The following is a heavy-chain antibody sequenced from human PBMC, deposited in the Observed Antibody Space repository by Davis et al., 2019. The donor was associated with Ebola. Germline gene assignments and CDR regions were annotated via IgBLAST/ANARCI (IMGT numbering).Heavy chain of an antibody. CDR3: ARGTLPGIASSGFDF. J-gene: IGHJ4*02. CDR2: IYPGDSET. CDR1: GYSFSSHW. Sequence: GESLKISCEGSGYSFSSHWIGWVRQMPGKGLELMGLIYPGDSETRYNPSFQGHVTISADKSTNTAYLQWASLETSDSAFYYCARGTLPGIASSGFDFWGQGTLVTVSS. V-gene: IGHV5-51*01. D-gene: IGHD2-21*01.